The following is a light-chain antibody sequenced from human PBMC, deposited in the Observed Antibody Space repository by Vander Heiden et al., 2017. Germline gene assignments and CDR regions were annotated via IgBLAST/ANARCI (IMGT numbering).Light chain of an antibody. CDR1: QSLLHSNGYNY. Sequence: DIVMTQSPLSLPVTPGEPASISCRSSQSLLHSNGYNYLDWYLQKPGQSPQLLIYLGSNRASGVPDRFSGSGSGTDFTLKISRVEAEDVGVYYCMQALQTLGRTFGQGTKVEIK. CDR3: MQALQTLGRT. J-gene: IGKJ1*01. V-gene: IGKV2-28*01. CDR2: LGS.